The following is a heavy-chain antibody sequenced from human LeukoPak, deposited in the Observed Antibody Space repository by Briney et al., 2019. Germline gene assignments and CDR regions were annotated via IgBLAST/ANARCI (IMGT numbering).Heavy chain of an antibody. CDR1: GFTFTRYS. J-gene: IGHJ6*02. CDR3: ARVVRSDSFDYDYYYAMDV. D-gene: IGHD2-8*01. V-gene: IGHV1-18*01. CDR2: ISDYNGNT. Sequence: ASVKVSCKASGFTFTRYSITWVRQAPGKGHEWMGWISDYNGNTNYAQKYQGRVTMTTDTSTRTAYMELRSLRSDDTAAYYCARVVRSDSFDYDYYYAMDVWGQGTTVTVSS.